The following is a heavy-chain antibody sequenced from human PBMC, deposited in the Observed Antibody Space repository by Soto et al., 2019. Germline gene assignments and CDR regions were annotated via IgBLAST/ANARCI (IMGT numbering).Heavy chain of an antibody. D-gene: IGHD2-15*01. V-gene: IGHV3-33*01. Sequence: GGSLRLSCAASGFTFSSYGMHWVRQAPGKGLEWVAVIWYDGSNKYYADSVKGRFTISRDNSKNTVHLQMNSLRAEDTAVYYCARDDVLGDGGRCYGVPLDVWGKGTRVTVSS. CDR3: ARDDVLGDGGRCYGVPLDV. CDR1: GFTFSSYG. J-gene: IGHJ6*04. CDR2: IWYDGSNK.